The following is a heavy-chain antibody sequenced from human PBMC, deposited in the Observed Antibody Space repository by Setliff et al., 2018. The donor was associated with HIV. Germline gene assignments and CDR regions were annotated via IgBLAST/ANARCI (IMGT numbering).Heavy chain of an antibody. J-gene: IGHJ2*01. CDR3: ARSWGVPWYFDL. V-gene: IGHV4-39*02. Sequence: SETLSLTCSVSGGSINSGNYYWGWIRQPPGKGLEWIGSMSHSGSTLYKPSLKSRVSISVDTSNNHFSLKLSSVTAADTAVYYCARSWGVPWYFDLWGRGTLVTVSS. CDR1: GGSINSGNYY. CDR2: MSHSGST. D-gene: IGHD3-10*01.